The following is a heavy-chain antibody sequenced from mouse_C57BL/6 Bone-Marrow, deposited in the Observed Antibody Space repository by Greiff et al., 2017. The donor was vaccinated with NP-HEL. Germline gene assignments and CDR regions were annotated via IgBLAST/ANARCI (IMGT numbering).Heavy chain of an antibody. Sequence: EVQLQQSGPGLVKPSQSLSLTCSVTGYSITSGYYWNWIRQFPGNKLEWMGYISYDGSNNYNPSLKNRISITRDTSKNQFFLKLNSVTTEDTATYYCARAGYYGSSWYFDYWGQGTTLTVSS. D-gene: IGHD1-1*01. V-gene: IGHV3-6*01. CDR1: GYSITSGYY. CDR2: ISYDGSN. J-gene: IGHJ2*01. CDR3: ARAGYYGSSWYFDY.